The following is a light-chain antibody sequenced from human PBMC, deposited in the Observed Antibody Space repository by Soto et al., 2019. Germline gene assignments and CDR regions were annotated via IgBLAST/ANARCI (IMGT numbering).Light chain of an antibody. Sequence: DIPMTQSPSSLSASVGDTVTITCRASRTVTHFVNWYQQQPGKAPKLLIYGASSLQSGVPSRFSGSGSATDFTLTITSLQPEDFATYYCQQSYSALWTFGQGTRVDIK. J-gene: IGKJ1*01. V-gene: IGKV1-39*01. CDR3: QQSYSALWT. CDR1: RTVTHF. CDR2: GAS.